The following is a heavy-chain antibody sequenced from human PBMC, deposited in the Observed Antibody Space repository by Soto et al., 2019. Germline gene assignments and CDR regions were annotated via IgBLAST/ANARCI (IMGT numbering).Heavy chain of an antibody. Sequence: SETLSLTCTVSGGSISSYYWSWIRQPPGKGLEWIGYIYYSGSNNYNPSLKSRVTISVDTSTNQFSLKLSSVTAAETAVYYCGKISGPYDLTFDYWGQGTLVNVSS. J-gene: IGHJ4*02. CDR3: GKISGPYDLTFDY. CDR1: GGSISSYY. D-gene: IGHD1-26*01. V-gene: IGHV4-59*01. CDR2: IYYSGSN.